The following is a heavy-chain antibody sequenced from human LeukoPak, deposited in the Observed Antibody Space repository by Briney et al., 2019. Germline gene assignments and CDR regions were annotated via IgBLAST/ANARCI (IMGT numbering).Heavy chain of an antibody. J-gene: IGHJ4*02. V-gene: IGHV4-59*01. CDR1: GGSISSYY. CDR3: ARGSYDSSGYTDYYFDY. CDR2: IYYSGST. Sequence: SETLSLTCTVSGGSISSYYWSWIRQPPGKGLEWIGYIYYSGSTNYNPSLKSRVTISVDTSKNQFSLKLSSVTAADTAVYYCARGSYDSSGYTDYYFDYWGQGTLVTVSS. D-gene: IGHD3-22*01.